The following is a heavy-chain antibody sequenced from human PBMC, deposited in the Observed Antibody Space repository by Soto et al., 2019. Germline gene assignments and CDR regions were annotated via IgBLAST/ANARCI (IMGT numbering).Heavy chain of an antibody. CDR3: ARSGAAAGTGYFDY. Sequence: EVQLVESGGGLVQPGGSLRLSCAASGFTVSSNYMSWVRQAPGKGLEWVSVIYSGGSTYYADSVKGRFTISRDNPKNTLYLQMNSLRAEDTAVYYCARSGAAAGTGYFDYWGQGTLVTVSS. CDR1: GFTVSSNY. J-gene: IGHJ4*02. D-gene: IGHD6-13*01. CDR2: IYSGGST. V-gene: IGHV3-66*01.